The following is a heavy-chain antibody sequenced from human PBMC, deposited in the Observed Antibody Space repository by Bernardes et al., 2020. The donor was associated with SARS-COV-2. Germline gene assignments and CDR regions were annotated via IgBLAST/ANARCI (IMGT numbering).Heavy chain of an antibody. CDR1: GYTFSTYV. CDR2: IIAYRGNR. D-gene: IGHD3-10*01. CDR3: ARDRVTMVRGVIIEEAVDI. V-gene: IGHV1-18*04. Sequence: ASVKVSCKASGYTFSTYVISWVRQAPGQGLEWMGWIIAYRGNRNLAQKLQGRVTMTTDTSTTTAYMELRSLRSDDTAVYYCARDRVTMVRGVIIEEAVDIWGQGTMVTVSS. J-gene: IGHJ3*02.